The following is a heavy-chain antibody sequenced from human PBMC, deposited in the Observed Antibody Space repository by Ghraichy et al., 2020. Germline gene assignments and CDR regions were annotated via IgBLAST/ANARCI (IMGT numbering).Heavy chain of an antibody. CDR1: GFTFSSYA. Sequence: GESLNISCAASGFTFSSYAMSWVRQAPGKGLEWVSAISGSGGSTYYADSVKGRFTISRDNSKNTLYLQMNSLRAEDTAVYYCARALWFVDLGGGGDYWGQGTLVTVSS. D-gene: IGHD3-10*01. CDR2: ISGSGGST. V-gene: IGHV3-23*01. J-gene: IGHJ4*02. CDR3: ARALWFVDLGGGGDY.